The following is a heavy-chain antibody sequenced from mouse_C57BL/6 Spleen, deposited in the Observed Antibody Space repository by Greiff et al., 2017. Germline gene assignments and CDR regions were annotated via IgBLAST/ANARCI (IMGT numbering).Heavy chain of an antibody. J-gene: IGHJ2*01. CDR3: TRVGTGY. D-gene: IGHD4-1*01. CDR1: GYTFTDYE. V-gene: IGHV1-15*01. CDR2: IYPGTGGT. Sequence: VQLLESGAELVRPGASVTLSCKASGYTFTDYEMHWVKQTPVHGLEWIGAIYPGTGGTAYNQKFKGKAILTADKSSSTAYMELRSLTSEDSAVYSCTRVGTGYWGQGTTLTVSS.